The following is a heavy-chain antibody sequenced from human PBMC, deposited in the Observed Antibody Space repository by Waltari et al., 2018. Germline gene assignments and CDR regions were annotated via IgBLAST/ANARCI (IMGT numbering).Heavy chain of an antibody. CDR1: GFSFSTYW. CDR3: ARSGFMDV. CDR2: INPDGTTI. D-gene: IGHD3-10*01. V-gene: IGHV3-74*03. J-gene: IGHJ6*02. Sequence: EVQLVESGGGLVQPGGSMGLSCEASGFSFSTYWMNWARQAPGEGLVCLSRINPDGTTIMYADSVKGRFTTSRDNAKNTLYLQMDSLRADDTAVYYCARSGFMDVWGQGTTVIVSS.